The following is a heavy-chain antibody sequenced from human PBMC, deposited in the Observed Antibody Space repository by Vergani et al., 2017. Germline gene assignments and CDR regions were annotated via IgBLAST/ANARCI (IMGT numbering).Heavy chain of an antibody. CDR2: ISGNERSI. V-gene: IGHV3-21*06. Sequence: EGQLVESGGGLAKPGGSLRLSCAASGFKFNEYIMNWVRQAPGKGLEWVSSISGNERSIFYAASLKGRVTISRNNAENSLDLQLSNLRVDDTGVYYCVGGTRDTRAYYSLDFWGQGTTVTVSS. CDR1: GFKFNEYI. J-gene: IGHJ6*02. D-gene: IGHD3-22*01. CDR3: VGGTRDTRAYYSLDF.